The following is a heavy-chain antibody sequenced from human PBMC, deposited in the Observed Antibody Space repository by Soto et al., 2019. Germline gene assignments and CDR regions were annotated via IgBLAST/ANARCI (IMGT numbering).Heavy chain of an antibody. D-gene: IGHD1-26*01. CDR2: ISGDGNDK. V-gene: IGHV3-30*03. J-gene: IGHJ4*02. CDR1: GFIFRNFG. CDR3: VQGASTAHQPLDS. Sequence: QVQLVESGGGVVQPGRSLRLSCAASGFIFRNFGMHWVRRAPGNGLEWVAVISGDGNDKYYPDSMKGRFTISRDNFNNTLYLQLNSLRPVDTAVYHCVQGASTAHQPLDSWGQGVLVTVSS.